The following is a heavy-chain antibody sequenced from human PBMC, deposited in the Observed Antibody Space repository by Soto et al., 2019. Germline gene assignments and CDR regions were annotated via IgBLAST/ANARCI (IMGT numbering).Heavy chain of an antibody. V-gene: IGHV1-46*01. Sequence: QMQLVQSGAEVKPPGASVKVSCKASGYSFTSYQIHWVRQAPGQGLEWMGIINPSGGRITYAQTFQGRVLMTRDTSTSTLYMELRSLRSEDTAVYFCARESDRGYYDTSGHYRIGVFDMWGQGTMVTVST. CDR2: INPSGGRI. J-gene: IGHJ3*02. CDR3: ARESDRGYYDTSGHYRIGVFDM. D-gene: IGHD3-22*01. CDR1: GYSFTSYQ.